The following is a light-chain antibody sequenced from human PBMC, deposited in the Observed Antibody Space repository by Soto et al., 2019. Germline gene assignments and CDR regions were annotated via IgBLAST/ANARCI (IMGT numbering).Light chain of an antibody. V-gene: IGKV3-20*01. CDR3: QQYGSSPPLIT. CDR2: GAS. J-gene: IGKJ5*01. Sequence: EFVLTQSPGTLSLSPGERATLSCRASQSVSSSYLAWYQQKPGQAPRLLIYGASSRATGIPDRFSGSGSGTDFTLTISRLEPEDFAVYYCQQYGSSPPLITFGQGTRLEIK. CDR1: QSVSSSY.